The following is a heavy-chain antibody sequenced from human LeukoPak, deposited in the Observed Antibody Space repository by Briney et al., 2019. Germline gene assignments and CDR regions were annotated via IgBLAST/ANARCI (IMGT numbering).Heavy chain of an antibody. Sequence: PSETRSLTCAVDGGSFRGCYWSWVGQPPGKELKWIGEINHSGSTNYNPSLKSRVTISVDTSKNQFSLKLSSVTAADTAVYYCARGVGAEVVPGYYFDYWGQGTLVTVSS. J-gene: IGHJ4*02. V-gene: IGHV4-34*01. CDR1: GGSFRGCY. CDR3: ARGVGAEVVPGYYFDY. CDR2: INHSGST. D-gene: IGHD1-26*01.